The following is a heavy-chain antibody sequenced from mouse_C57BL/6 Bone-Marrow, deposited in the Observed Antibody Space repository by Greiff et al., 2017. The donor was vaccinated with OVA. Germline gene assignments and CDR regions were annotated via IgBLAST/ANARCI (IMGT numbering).Heavy chain of an antibody. CDR3: AINWDEKDYYCDY. V-gene: IGHV1-50*01. CDR2: IDPSDSYT. CDR1: GYTFTSYW. J-gene: IGHJ2*01. D-gene: IGHD4-1*01. Sequence: VQLQQPGAELVKPGASVKLSCKASGYTFTSYWMQWVKQRPGQGLEWIGEIDPSDSYTNYNQKFKGKATLTVDTSSSTAYMHLSSLTSEDSAVDYCAINWDEKDYYCDYWGQGTTLTVSS.